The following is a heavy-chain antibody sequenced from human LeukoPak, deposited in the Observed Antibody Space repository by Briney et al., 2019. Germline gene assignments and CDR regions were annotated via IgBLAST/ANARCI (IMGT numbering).Heavy chain of an antibody. D-gene: IGHD2-15*01. CDR3: ARRQTPDY. CDR1: GDSISSSSYY. Sequence: PSETLSLTCTVSGDSISSSSYYWGWIRRPPGKGLEWIGSISYRGNTYYNPSLKSRVTISVDTSKNQFSLKLSSVTAADTAVYYCARRQTPDYWGQGTLVTVSS. CDR2: ISYRGNT. V-gene: IGHV4-39*01. J-gene: IGHJ4*02.